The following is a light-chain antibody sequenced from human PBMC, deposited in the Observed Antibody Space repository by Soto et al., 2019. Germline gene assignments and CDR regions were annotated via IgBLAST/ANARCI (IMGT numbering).Light chain of an antibody. CDR1: QSISSY. Sequence: DIQMTQSPSSLSASVGDRVTITYRASQSISSYLNWYQQKPGKAPKLLIYAASSLQSGVPSRFSGSGSGTDFTLTISSLQPEDVATYYCQQSYSTPPTFGQGTKVEIK. CDR3: QQSYSTPPT. CDR2: AAS. J-gene: IGKJ1*01. V-gene: IGKV1-39*01.